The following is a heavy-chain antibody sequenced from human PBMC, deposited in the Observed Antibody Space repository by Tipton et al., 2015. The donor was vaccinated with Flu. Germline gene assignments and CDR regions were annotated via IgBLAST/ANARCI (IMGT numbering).Heavy chain of an antibody. J-gene: IGHJ2*01. CDR2: IRQDGNEK. Sequence: SLRLSCAASGFTFNSYWMQWVRQAPGKGLEWVANIRQDGNEKYYVDSVKGRFTISRDNAKNSLYLEMNNLRAVDTAVYYCARRYFDLWGRGTLVTVSS. V-gene: IGHV3-7*01. CDR1: GFTFNSYW. CDR3: ARRYFDL.